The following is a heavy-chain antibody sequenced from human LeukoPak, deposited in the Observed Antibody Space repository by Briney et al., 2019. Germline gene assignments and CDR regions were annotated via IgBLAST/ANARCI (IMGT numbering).Heavy chain of an antibody. Sequence: SETLSLTCAVSGGSISSGGYYWSWIRQPPGKGLEWIGYIYYSGSTNYNPSLKSRVTISVDTSKNQFSLKLSSVTAADTAVYYYARHGDYYDSSGYRTINPIDYWGQGTLVTVSS. V-gene: IGHV4-61*08. D-gene: IGHD3-22*01. J-gene: IGHJ4*02. CDR1: GGSISSGGYY. CDR2: IYYSGST. CDR3: ARHGDYYDSSGYRTINPIDY.